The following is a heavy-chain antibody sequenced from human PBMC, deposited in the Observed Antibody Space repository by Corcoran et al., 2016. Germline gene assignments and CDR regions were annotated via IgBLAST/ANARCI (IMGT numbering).Heavy chain of an antibody. CDR1: GGSFSDNA. V-gene: IGHV4-34*01. CDR2: ISHRGIT. Sequence: QVQLQQWGAGLLKPSETLSLTCAVYGGSFSDNAWSWIRQPPGKGLEWIGEISHRGITTYNPSLKSRITISVDTYKTQFSLKLSSVSAAETAVYSCARHFKTGWYFDLCGPGTLVTVSS. CDR3: ARHFKTGWYFDL. J-gene: IGHJ2*01.